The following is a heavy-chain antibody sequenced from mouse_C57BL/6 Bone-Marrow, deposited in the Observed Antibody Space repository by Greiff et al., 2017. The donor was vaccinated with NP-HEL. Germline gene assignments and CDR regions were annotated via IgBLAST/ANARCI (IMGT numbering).Heavy chain of an antibody. J-gene: IGHJ2*01. D-gene: IGHD1-1*01. Sequence: EVQLQESGPGMVKPSQSLSLTCTVTGYSITSGYDWHWIRHFPGNKLEWMGYISYSGSTNYNPSLKSRISITHDTSKNHFFLKLNSVTTEDTATYYCARGLITTFDYWGQGTTLTVSS. CDR2: ISYSGST. CDR1: GYSITSGYD. V-gene: IGHV3-1*01. CDR3: ARGLITTFDY.